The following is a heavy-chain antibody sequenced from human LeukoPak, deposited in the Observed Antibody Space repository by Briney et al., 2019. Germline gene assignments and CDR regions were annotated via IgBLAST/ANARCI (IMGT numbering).Heavy chain of an antibody. D-gene: IGHD1-1*01. V-gene: IGHV4-59*13. Sequence: SETLSLTCNVSGGSINYYYWSWIRQPPGKGLEWICHIYYTGSTNYNPSLKSRVTISIDTSKNQFSLKLTSVTATDTAVYFCARYHPTGSSLDVWGQGTTVTVSS. CDR3: ARYHPTGSSLDV. CDR2: IYYTGST. J-gene: IGHJ6*02. CDR1: GGSINYYY.